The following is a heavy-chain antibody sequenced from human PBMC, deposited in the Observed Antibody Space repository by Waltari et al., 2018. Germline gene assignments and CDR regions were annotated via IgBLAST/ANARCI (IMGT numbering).Heavy chain of an antibody. CDR2: IRSKAYGGTT. CDR1: GFTFGDYA. V-gene: IGHV3-49*04. Sequence: EVQLVESGGGLVQPGRSLRLSCTASGFTFGDYAMSWVRQAPGKGLEWVGFIRSKAYGGTTEYAASVKGRFTISRDDSKSIAYLQMNSLKTEDTAVYYCTRDQEWELLPLDYWGQGTLVTVSS. CDR3: TRDQEWELLPLDY. D-gene: IGHD1-26*01. J-gene: IGHJ4*02.